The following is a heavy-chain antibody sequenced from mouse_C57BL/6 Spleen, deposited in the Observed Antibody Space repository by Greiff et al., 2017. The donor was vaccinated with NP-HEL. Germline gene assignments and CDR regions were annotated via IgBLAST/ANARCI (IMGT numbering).Heavy chain of an antibody. J-gene: IGHJ3*01. V-gene: IGHV5-6*01. CDR3: ARQDDYDSWFAY. Sequence: EVKLMESGGDLVKPGGSLKLSCAASGFTFSSYGMSWVRQTPDKRLEWVATISSGGSYTYYPDSVKGRFTISRDNAKNTLYLQMSSLKSEDTAMYYCARQDDYDSWFAYWGQGTLVTVSA. CDR1: GFTFSSYG. D-gene: IGHD2-4*01. CDR2: ISSGGSYT.